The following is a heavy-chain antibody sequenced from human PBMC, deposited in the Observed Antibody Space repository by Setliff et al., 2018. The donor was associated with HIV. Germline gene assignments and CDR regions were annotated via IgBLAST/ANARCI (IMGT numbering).Heavy chain of an antibody. CDR2: IYTSGNSRYT. Sequence: SETLSLTCTVSGASVTNVLYYWSWLRQPAGKGLEWIGHIYTSGNSRYTNYNSSLESRVAISLDTSSNQFSLKLSSVTAADTAVYHCAREREVWSAYDSWGQGTLVTVSS. CDR1: GASVTNVLYY. CDR3: AREREVWSAYDS. J-gene: IGHJ5*02. V-gene: IGHV4-61*09. D-gene: IGHD3-3*01.